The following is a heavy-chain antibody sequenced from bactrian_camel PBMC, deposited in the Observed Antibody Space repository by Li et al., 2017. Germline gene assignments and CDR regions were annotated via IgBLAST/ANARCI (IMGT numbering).Heavy chain of an antibody. V-gene: IGHV3S59*01. CDR2: MYSGEGST. CDR1: GDTYSSYC. CDR3: TASHDYCYSRAPLLARHYTY. D-gene: IGHD3*01. J-gene: IGHJ4*01. Sequence: VQLVESGGGSVQAGGSLRLSCAASGDTYSSYCLGWFRQAPGKEREGVAQMYSGEGSTYYADSVKGRFTISHDNAKNTLYLDILNLKLEDTGTYYCTASHDYCYSRAPLLARHYTYWGQGTQVTVSS.